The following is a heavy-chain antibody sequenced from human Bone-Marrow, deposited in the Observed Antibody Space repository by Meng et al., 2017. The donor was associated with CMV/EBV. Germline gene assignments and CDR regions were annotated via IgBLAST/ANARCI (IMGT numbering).Heavy chain of an antibody. V-gene: IGHV4-61*01. CDR1: SGSVSSGSYY. Sequence: ESLKISCTVSSGSVSSGSYYWSWIRQPPGKGLEWIGYIYYSGSTNYNPSLKSRVTISVDTSKNQFSLKLSSVTAADTAVYYCARERDGGWFDYWGQGTLVTVSS. J-gene: IGHJ4*02. CDR2: IYYSGST. CDR3: ARERDGGWFDY. D-gene: IGHD6-19*01.